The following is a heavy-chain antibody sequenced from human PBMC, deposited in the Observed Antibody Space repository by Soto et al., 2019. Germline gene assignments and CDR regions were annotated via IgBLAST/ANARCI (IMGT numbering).Heavy chain of an antibody. CDR2: ISGSGGST. Sequence: PGGSLRLSCAASGFTFSSYAMSWVRQAPGKGLEWVSAISGSGGSTYYADSVKGRFTISRDNSKNTLYLQMNSLRAEDTAVYYCAKEGYYDSSGYYYMLDYWGQGTLVTVSS. CDR3: AKEGYYDSSGYYYMLDY. CDR1: GFTFSSYA. D-gene: IGHD3-22*01. V-gene: IGHV3-23*01. J-gene: IGHJ4*02.